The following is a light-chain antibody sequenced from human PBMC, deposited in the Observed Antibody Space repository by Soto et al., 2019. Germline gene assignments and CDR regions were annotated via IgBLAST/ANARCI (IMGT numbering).Light chain of an antibody. CDR3: QQRSNWPPIT. J-gene: IGKJ5*01. Sequence: EIVLTQSPATLSLSPGERATLSCRASQSVDNYLDWYQQKPGQAPRLLIYESSNRATGIPARFSGSGSGTDFTLTISSLEPEDAALYYCQQRSNWPPITFGQGTRLEIK. CDR2: ESS. CDR1: QSVDNY. V-gene: IGKV3-11*01.